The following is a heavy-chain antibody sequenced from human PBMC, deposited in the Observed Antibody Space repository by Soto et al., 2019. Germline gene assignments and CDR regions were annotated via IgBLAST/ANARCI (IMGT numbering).Heavy chain of an antibody. CDR3: AKPLGYTYGYFDY. CDR1: GFTFSSYT. V-gene: IGHV3-23*01. D-gene: IGHD5-18*01. Sequence: PGGSLRLSCAASGFTFSSYTMNWVRQAPGKGLEWVSFITGSGDYTYFADSVKGRFTISRDNSKNTLYLQMSSLRAEDTAIYYCAKPLGYTYGYFDYWGQGTLVTVSS. CDR2: ITGSGDYT. J-gene: IGHJ4*02.